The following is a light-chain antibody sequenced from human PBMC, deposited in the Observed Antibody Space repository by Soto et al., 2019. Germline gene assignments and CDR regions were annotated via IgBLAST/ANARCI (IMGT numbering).Light chain of an antibody. V-gene: IGLV1-51*01. CDR1: SSNIGGNS. Sequence: QSVLTQPPSVSAAPGQKVTISCSGSSSNIGGNSVSWYQQLPGTAPKLLIYDDNKRPSGIPDRFSGSKSGTSATLGITGLXTGDEADYYCGTWDNSLTGIIFGGGTKVTLL. CDR3: GTWDNSLTGII. J-gene: IGLJ2*01. CDR2: DDN.